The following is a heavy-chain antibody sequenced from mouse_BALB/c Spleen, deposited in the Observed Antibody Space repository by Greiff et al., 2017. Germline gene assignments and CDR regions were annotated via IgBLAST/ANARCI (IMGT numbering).Heavy chain of an antibody. CDR2: INSNGGST. CDR1: GFTFSSYG. V-gene: IGHV5-6-3*01. D-gene: IGHD2-1*01. Sequence: DVMLVESGGGLVQPGGSLKLSCAASGFTFSSYGMSWVRQTPDKRLELVATINSNGGSTYYPDSVKGRFTISRDNAKNTLYLQMSSLKSEDTAMYYCASYGNYGGDYWGQGTSVTVSS. J-gene: IGHJ4*01. CDR3: ASYGNYGGDY.